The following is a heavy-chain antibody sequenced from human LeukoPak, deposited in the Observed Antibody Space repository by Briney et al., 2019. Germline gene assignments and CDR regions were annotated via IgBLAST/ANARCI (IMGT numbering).Heavy chain of an antibody. V-gene: IGHV3-11*06. CDR3: ARAPGREDAFDI. CDR2: ISSSSSYT. J-gene: IGHJ3*02. CDR1: GSTFNNYA. Sequence: GGSLRLSCAASGSTFNNYAMTWVRQAPGKGLEWVSYISSSSSYTNYADSVKGRFTISRDNARNSLYLQMNSLRAEDTAVYYCARAPGREDAFDIWGQGTMVTVSS.